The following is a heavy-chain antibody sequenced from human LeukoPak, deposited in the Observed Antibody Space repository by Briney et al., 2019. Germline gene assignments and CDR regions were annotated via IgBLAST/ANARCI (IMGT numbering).Heavy chain of an antibody. D-gene: IGHD1-7*01. CDR2: IKQDGSEK. V-gene: IGHV3-7*01. CDR3: AREDDWNYEDD. J-gene: IGHJ4*02. CDR1: GFTFSNYW. Sequence: GGSLRLSCAASGFTFSNYWMSWVRQAPGKGLEWVANIKQDGSEKYYVNSVKGRFTISRDNAKNSLYLQMNSLRAEDTAIYFCAREDDWNYEDDWGQGTLVTVAS.